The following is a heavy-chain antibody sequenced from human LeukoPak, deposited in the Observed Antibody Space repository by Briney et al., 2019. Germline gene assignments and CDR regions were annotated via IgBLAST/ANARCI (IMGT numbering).Heavy chain of an antibody. V-gene: IGHV4-59*01. D-gene: IGHD3-22*01. Sequence: SETLSLTCTVSGGSISSYYWSWIRQPPGKGLEWIGYIYYSGSTNYNPSLKSRVTISVDTSKNQFSLKLSSVTAADTAVYYCARLDGDYYYDSSGYYFTGGAFDYWGQGTLVTVSS. CDR2: IYYSGST. J-gene: IGHJ4*02. CDR1: GGSISSYY. CDR3: ARLDGDYYYDSSGYYFTGGAFDY.